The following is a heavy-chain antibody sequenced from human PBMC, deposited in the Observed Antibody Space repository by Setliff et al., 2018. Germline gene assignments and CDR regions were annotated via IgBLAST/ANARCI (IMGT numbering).Heavy chain of an antibody. Sequence: SVKVSCKASGGTFSSYAISWVRQAPGQGLEWRGGIIPNYGTANYAQKFQGRVTITADEYTSTAYMELINLISEDTAVYYCARGLGYCTNGVCYTGWYYYYGIDFWGQGTTVTVSS. CDR2: IIPNYGTA. CDR3: ARGLGYCTNGVCYTGWYYYYGIDF. V-gene: IGHV1-69*13. CDR1: GGTFSSYA. J-gene: IGHJ6*02. D-gene: IGHD2-8*01.